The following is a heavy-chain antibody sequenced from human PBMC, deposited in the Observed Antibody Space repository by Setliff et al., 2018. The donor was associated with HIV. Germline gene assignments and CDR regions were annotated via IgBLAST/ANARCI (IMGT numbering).Heavy chain of an antibody. J-gene: IGHJ5*02. CDR1: SAPISNYH. V-gene: IGHV4-4*09. Sequence: SETLSLTSAVSSAPISNYHWSWIRQTPGKGLEWIGSIYTSGTTNYNPSLEGRITTSVDLSKNHFSLNLHSVTAADTAVYYCAIGDEYPGVFQSWGQGKVVTVSS. CDR2: IYTSGTT. D-gene: IGHD2-2*01. CDR3: AIGDEYPGVFQS.